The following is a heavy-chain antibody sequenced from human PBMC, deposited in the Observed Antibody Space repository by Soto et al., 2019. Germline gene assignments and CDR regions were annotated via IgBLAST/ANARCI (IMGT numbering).Heavy chain of an antibody. D-gene: IGHD3-10*01. CDR2: ISSGSSYI. CDR1: GFTFSTYT. CDR3: ARDILSGGAYPDS. J-gene: IGHJ5*01. V-gene: IGHV3-21*01. Sequence: GGSLRLSCAASGFTFSTYTTNWARQAPGKGLEWISSISSGSSYIYYAGSVKGRFTISRDNAKNSLFLQMNSLRADDTAVYYCARDILSGGAYPDSWGQGTKVTVSS.